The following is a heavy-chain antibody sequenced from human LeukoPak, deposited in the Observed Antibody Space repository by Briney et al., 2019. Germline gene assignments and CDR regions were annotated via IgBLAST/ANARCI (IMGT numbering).Heavy chain of an antibody. CDR1: GFTFSTYA. V-gene: IGHV3-23*01. CDR3: ARDWSSEWQELPDYDPVDI. Sequence: PGGSLRLSCAASGFTFSTYAMTWVRQPPGKGLEWVSTINSGGTTYYADSVTGRFTISRDNSKNTLYLQMNSLRAEDTAVYYCARDWSSEWQELPDYDPVDIWGQGTMVTVSS. J-gene: IGHJ3*02. CDR2: INSGGTT. D-gene: IGHD6-13*01.